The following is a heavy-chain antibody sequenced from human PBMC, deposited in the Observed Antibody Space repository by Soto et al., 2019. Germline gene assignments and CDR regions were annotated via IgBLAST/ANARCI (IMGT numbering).Heavy chain of an antibody. CDR1: GFTFSSYA. V-gene: IGHV3-30-3*01. CDR3: ARDGGAY. Sequence: QVQLVESGGGVVQPGRSLRLSCAASGFTFSSYAMHWVRRAPGTGLEWMAVMSYDGSNKYYADSVKDRFTISRENSKNTLDLPMNSLRPEDTALYYCARDGGAYWGQGTLVIVSS. CDR2: MSYDGSNK. J-gene: IGHJ4*02. D-gene: IGHD3-16*01.